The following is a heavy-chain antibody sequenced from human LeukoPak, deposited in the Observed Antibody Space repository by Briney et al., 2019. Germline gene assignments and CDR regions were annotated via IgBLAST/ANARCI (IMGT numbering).Heavy chain of an antibody. CDR1: GFTFSSYA. V-gene: IGHV3-30-3*01. Sequence: GRSLRLSCAASGFTFSSYAMHWVRQAPGKGLEWVAVISYDGSNKYYADSVKGRFTISRDNSKNTLYLQMNSLRAEDTAVYYCARDRGLDYYFDYWGQGTLVTVSS. D-gene: IGHD3-10*01. CDR3: ARDRGLDYYFDY. J-gene: IGHJ4*02. CDR2: ISYDGSNK.